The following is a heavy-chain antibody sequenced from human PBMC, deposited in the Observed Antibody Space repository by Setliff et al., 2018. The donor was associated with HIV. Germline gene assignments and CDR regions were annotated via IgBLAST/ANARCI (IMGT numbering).Heavy chain of an antibody. D-gene: IGHD4-17*01. J-gene: IGHJ4*02. CDR1: GASFTDYY. V-gene: IGHV4-34*01. CDR3: ARFDVTPMTTRDY. Sequence: PSETLSLTCAFYGASFTDYYWNWIRQPPGKGLEWIGEIHHTGHINYNPSFKSRVTMSLDMSTNQFSLKMASMTAADSAVYYCARFDVTPMTTRDYWGQGMQVTVSS. CDR2: IHHTGHI.